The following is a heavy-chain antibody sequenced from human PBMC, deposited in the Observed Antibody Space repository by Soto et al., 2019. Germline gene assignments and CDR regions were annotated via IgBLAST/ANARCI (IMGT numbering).Heavy chain of an antibody. Sequence: SETLSLTCTVSGGSISSGGYYWSWIRQHPGKGLEWIGYIYYSGSTNYNPSLKSRVTISVDTSKNQFSLKLSSVTAADTAVYYCARVRSGSYFWGPDYWGQGTLVTVSS. V-gene: IGHV4-61*08. CDR3: ARVRSGSYFWGPDY. CDR1: GGSISSGGYY. CDR2: IYYSGST. J-gene: IGHJ4*02. D-gene: IGHD1-26*01.